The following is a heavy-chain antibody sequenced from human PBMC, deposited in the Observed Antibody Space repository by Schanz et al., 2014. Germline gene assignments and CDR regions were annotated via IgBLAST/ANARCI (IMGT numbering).Heavy chain of an antibody. CDR1: GFSFSDYG. V-gene: IGHV3-30*18. Sequence: QVQLVESGGSVVQPGRSLRLSCAGSGFSFSDYGMHWVRQAPGRGLEWVAVISYHGSEKYYADSVKGRFTISRDNSKNTLYLQMNSLRTEDTAVYFCAKSYDTSGYSGVPCWGQGTLVTVSS. CDR2: ISYHGSEK. J-gene: IGHJ4*02. D-gene: IGHD3-22*01. CDR3: AKSYDTSGYSGVPC.